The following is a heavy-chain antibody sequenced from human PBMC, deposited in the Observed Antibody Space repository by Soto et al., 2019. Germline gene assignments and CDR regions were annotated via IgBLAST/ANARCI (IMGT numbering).Heavy chain of an antibody. CDR3: VRTHYFDY. CDR2: IYYSGST. CDR1: GGSIKNHY. Sequence: QVQLQESGPGLVKPSETLSLTCTVSGGSIKNHYWSWIRQPPGKGLEWIGYIYYSGSTNYNPSLKSRVPISVDTSKTQITLKLNSVTAADTAVYYCVRTHYFDYWGQGTLVTVSS. V-gene: IGHV4-59*11. J-gene: IGHJ4*02.